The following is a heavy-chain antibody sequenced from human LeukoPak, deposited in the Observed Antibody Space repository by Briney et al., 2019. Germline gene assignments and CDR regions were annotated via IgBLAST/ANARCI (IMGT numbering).Heavy chain of an antibody. V-gene: IGHV4-59*08. CDR1: GGSISSYY. J-gene: IGHJ3*02. CDR2: IYYSGST. D-gene: IGHD3-3*02. Sequence: TSETLSLTCTVSGGSISSYYWSWIRQPPGKGLEWIGYIYYSGSTNYNPSLKSRVTISVDTSKNQFSLKLSSVTAPDTAVYYCARNRIRDDAFDIWGQGTMVTVSS. CDR3: ARNRIRDDAFDI.